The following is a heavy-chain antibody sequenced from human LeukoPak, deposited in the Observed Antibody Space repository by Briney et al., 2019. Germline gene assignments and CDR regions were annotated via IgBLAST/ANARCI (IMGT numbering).Heavy chain of an antibody. V-gene: IGHV4-4*07. CDR3: ARLSGWAFDI. D-gene: IGHD6-19*01. J-gene: IGHJ3*02. Sequence: SETLSLTCTVSGASISNYYWSWIRQPAGKGLEWIGRVYSTGDTNYNPSLKSRVTMSLDTSRNQFSLKLSSVTAADTAVYYCARLSGWAFDIWGQGTMVTVSS. CDR1: GASISNYY. CDR2: VYSTGDT.